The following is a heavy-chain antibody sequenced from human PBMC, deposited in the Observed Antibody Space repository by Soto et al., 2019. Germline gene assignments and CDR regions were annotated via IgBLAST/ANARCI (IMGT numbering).Heavy chain of an antibody. J-gene: IGHJ5*02. CDR3: ARDRTRSSAFGGFDP. CDR2: INAGNGNT. Sequence: ASVEVSCKASGYTFTSYAMHWVRQAPGQRLEWMGWINAGNGNTKYSQKFQGRVTITRDTSASTAYMELSSLRSEDTAVYYCARDRTRSSAFGGFDPWGQGTLVTVSS. D-gene: IGHD3-10*01. V-gene: IGHV1-3*01. CDR1: GYTFTSYA.